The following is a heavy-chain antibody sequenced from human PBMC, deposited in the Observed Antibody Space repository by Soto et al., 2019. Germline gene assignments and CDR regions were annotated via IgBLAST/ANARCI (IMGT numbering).Heavy chain of an antibody. CDR3: ASPPTTGNSYYYGMDV. J-gene: IGHJ6*02. CDR1: GGTFSSYA. V-gene: IGHV1-69*12. CDR2: IIPIFGTA. Sequence: QVQLVQSGAEVKKPGSSVKVSCKASGGTFSSYAISWVRQAPGQGLEWMGGIIPIFGTANYAQKFQGRVTITAXXXTXXAYMDLSSLRSEDTAVYYCASPPTTGNSYYYGMDVWGQGTTVTVSS. D-gene: IGHD4-17*01.